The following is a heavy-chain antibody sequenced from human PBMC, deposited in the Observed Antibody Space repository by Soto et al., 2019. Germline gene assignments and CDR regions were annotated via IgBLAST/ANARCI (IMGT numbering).Heavy chain of an antibody. D-gene: IGHD3-9*01. Sequence: PSETLSLTCTVSGGSISSYYWSWIRQPPGKGLEWIGYIYYSGSTNYNPSLKSRVTISVDTSKNQFSLKLSSVTAADTAVYYCARADSYDISTGTNWFDPWGQGTLVTVSS. CDR2: IYYSGST. V-gene: IGHV4-59*01. J-gene: IGHJ5*02. CDR3: ARADSYDISTGTNWFDP. CDR1: GGSISSYY.